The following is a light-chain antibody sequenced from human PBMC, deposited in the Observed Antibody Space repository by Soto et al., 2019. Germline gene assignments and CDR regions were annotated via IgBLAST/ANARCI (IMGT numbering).Light chain of an antibody. CDR2: AAS. Sequence: DIRLTQSPSFLSASVGDRVTITCRASHDMNSYLAWYQQKPGRAPKLLIYAASTLHSAVPSRFSGSGAGTEFTITITSLQPEDVATYYCQQLSIYPRTFGQGTKVEF. CDR1: HDMNSY. J-gene: IGKJ1*01. V-gene: IGKV1-9*01. CDR3: QQLSIYPRT.